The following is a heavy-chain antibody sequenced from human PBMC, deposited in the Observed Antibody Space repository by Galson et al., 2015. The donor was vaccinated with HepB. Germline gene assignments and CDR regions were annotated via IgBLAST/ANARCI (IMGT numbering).Heavy chain of an antibody. Sequence: SLRLSCAASEFTFSSYWMRWVRQAPGKGLEWVANIKQDGSEKYYVDSVKGRFTISRDNARNSLYLQMNSLRAEDTAVYYCARYGYSHGMDVWGQGTTVTVS. V-gene: IGHV3-7*03. J-gene: IGHJ6*02. CDR3: ARYGYSHGMDV. D-gene: IGHD2-8*01. CDR2: IKQDGSEK. CDR1: EFTFSSYW.